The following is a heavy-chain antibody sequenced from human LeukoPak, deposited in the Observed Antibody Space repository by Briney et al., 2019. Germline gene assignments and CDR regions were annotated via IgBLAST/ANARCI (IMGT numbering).Heavy chain of an antibody. V-gene: IGHV1-8*01. J-gene: IGHJ5*02. CDR1: GYTFTSYD. Sequence: ASVKVSCKASGYTFTSYDINWVRQATGQGLEWMGWMNPNSGNTGYAQKFQGRVTMTRNTSISTAYMELSSLRSHDTAVYYCARRDCSSTSCYTNWFDPWGQGTLVTVSS. CDR2: MNPNSGNT. D-gene: IGHD2-2*02. CDR3: ARRDCSSTSCYTNWFDP.